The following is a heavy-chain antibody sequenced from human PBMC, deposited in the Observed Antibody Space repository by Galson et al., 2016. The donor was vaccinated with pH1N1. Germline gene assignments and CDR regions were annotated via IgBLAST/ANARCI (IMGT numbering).Heavy chain of an antibody. V-gene: IGHV1-3*01. CDR2: INVGNGNT. CDR3: ARRVGRSFDY. Sequence: SCKASGYTFTIYAIHWVRQAPGQSLERMGWINVGNGNTKYSQKFQDRVTITRDTSATTAYMELSSLRFEDTAVYYCARRVGRSFDYWGQGTLVTVSS. J-gene: IGHJ4*02. D-gene: IGHD3-16*01. CDR1: GYTFTIYA.